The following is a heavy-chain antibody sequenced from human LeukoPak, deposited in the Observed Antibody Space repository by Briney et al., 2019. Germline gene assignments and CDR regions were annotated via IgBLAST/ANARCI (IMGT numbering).Heavy chain of an antibody. Sequence: KPSETLSLTCTVSGGSISSYYWSWIRQPPGKGLEWIGYIYYSGTTNYNPSLKGRVTMSVDTSKNQFSLRLSSVTAADTAVYYCARALLWFGEPSHIDYWGQGTLVTASS. CDR1: GGSISSYY. V-gene: IGHV4-59*01. J-gene: IGHJ4*02. CDR2: IYYSGTT. D-gene: IGHD3-10*01. CDR3: ARALLWFGEPSHIDY.